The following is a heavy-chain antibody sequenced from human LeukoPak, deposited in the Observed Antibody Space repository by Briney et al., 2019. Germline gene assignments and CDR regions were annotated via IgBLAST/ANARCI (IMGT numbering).Heavy chain of an antibody. J-gene: IGHJ6*03. V-gene: IGHV4-34*01. CDR3: ARARAWDYYMDV. D-gene: IGHD7-27*01. CDR1: GGSFSGYY. Sequence: PSETLSLTCAVYGGSFSGYYWSWIRQPPGKGLEWIGEINHSGSTNYNPSRKSRVTISVDTSKNQFSLKLSSVTAADTAVYYCARARAWDYYMDVWGKGTTVTVSS. CDR2: INHSGST.